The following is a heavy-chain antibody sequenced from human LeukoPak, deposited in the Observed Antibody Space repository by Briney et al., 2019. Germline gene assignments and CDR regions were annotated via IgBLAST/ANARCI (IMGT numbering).Heavy chain of an antibody. CDR1: GDSVSDNSAA. J-gene: IGHJ4*02. D-gene: IGHD5-12*01. CDR2: TYYRSKWFN. Sequence: SQTLSLTCAISGDSVSDNSAAWNWIRQSPSRGLEWLGRTYYRSKWFNEYAQSVKSRITINPDTSKNQFSLQLNSVTPEDAAMYYCTRAGGPGGNDYSYWGQGTLVTVSS. V-gene: IGHV6-1*01. CDR3: TRAGGPGGNDYSY.